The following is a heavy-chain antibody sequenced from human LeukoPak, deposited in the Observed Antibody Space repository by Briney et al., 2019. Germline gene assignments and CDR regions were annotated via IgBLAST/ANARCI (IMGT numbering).Heavy chain of an antibody. CDR2: IYYSGST. Sequence: PSETLSLTCTVSGGSISSSSYYWGWTRQPPGKGLEWIGSIYYSGSTYYNPSLKSRVTISVDTSKNQFSLKLSSVTAADTAVYYCARGPAYCGGDCYYAYWGQGTLVTVSS. CDR1: GGSISSSSYY. CDR3: ARGPAYCGGDCYYAY. D-gene: IGHD2-21*02. J-gene: IGHJ4*02. V-gene: IGHV4-39*07.